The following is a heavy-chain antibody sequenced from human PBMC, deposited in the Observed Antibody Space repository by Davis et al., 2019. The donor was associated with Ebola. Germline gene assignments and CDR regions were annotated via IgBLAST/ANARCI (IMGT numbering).Heavy chain of an antibody. CDR2: INHSGST. D-gene: IGHD4-17*01. J-gene: IGHJ4*02. V-gene: IGHV4-34*01. CDR1: GGSFSDYY. CDR3: ARVGYGDYDRIIDL. Sequence: SETLSLTCAVYGGSFSDYYWSWIRQPPGKGLEWIGEINHSGSTNYNPSLKSRVTISVDRSKNQFSLKVRSVTAADKAVYYCARVGYGDYDRIIDLWGQGILVPVSS.